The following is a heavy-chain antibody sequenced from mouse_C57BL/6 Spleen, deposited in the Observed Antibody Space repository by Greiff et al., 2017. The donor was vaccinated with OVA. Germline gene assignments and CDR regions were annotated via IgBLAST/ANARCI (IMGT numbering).Heavy chain of an antibody. D-gene: IGHD2-1*01. CDR3: ARRDGNYIICAY. CDR1: GYTFTNYW. CDR2: IYPGGGYT. J-gene: IGHJ3*01. Sequence: VQLQQSGAELVRPGTSVKMSCKASGYTFTNYWVGWAKQRPGHGLEWIGDIYPGGGYTNYNEKFKGKATLTADKSSSTAYMQVSSLTSEDSAIYYCARRDGNYIICAYWGQGTLVTVSA. V-gene: IGHV1-63*01.